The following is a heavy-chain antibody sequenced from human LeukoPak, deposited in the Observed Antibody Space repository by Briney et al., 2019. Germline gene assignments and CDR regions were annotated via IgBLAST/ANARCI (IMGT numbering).Heavy chain of an antibody. J-gene: IGHJ3*02. CDR1: GDSVSSSSTA. CDR2: TYYRSTWYN. V-gene: IGHV6-1*01. CDR3: ARENFDAFDI. Sequence: SQTRSLTCAISGDSVSSSSTAWNWIRQSPSRGLEWLGRTYYRSTWYNDYAVSVKSRITFNPDTSKNQLSLHLSSVTPDDTAVYYCARENFDAFDIWGQGTMVTVSS.